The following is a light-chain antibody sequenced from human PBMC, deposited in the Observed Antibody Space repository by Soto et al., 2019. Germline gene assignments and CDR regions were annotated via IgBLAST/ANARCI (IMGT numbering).Light chain of an antibody. CDR1: QSVSSSY. V-gene: IGKV3-20*01. J-gene: IGKJ3*01. CDR3: QQYGSSPPFT. Sequence: EIVWTQSPGTLSLSPGERATLSCRASQSVSSSYLAWYQQKPGQAPRLLIYGASSRATGIPDRFSGSGSGTEFTLSIRRLEPEDFAVYYCQQYGSSPPFTFGPGTKVAIK. CDR2: GAS.